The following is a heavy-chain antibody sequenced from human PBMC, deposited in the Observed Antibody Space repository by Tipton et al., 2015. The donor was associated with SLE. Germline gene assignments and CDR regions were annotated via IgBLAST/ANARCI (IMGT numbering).Heavy chain of an antibody. J-gene: IGHJ6*03. V-gene: IGHV4-59*01. CDR2: IYYSGST. D-gene: IGHD3-3*01. CDR3: ARVRPPLSIFGVVKGTDYYYMDV. CDR1: GGSISSYY. Sequence: TLSLTCTVSGGSISSYYWSWIRQPPGKGLEWIGYIYYSGSTHYNPSLKSRVTISVDTSKNQFSLKLSSVTAADTAVYYCARVRPPLSIFGVVKGTDYYYMDVWGKGTTVTVSS.